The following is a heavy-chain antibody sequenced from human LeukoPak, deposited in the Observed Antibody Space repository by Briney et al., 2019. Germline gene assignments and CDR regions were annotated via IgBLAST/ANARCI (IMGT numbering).Heavy chain of an antibody. V-gene: IGHV4-38-2*01. CDR2: TYHSGST. D-gene: IGHD3-3*01. CDR1: GYSISSGYY. CDR3: ARKGYDFWSGYLSY. Sequence: PSETLSLTCAVSGYSISSGYYWGWIRQPPGKGLEWIGSTYHSGSTYYNPSLKSRVTISVDTSKNQFSLKLSSVTAADTAVYYCARKGYDFWSGYLSYWGQGTLVTVSS. J-gene: IGHJ4*02.